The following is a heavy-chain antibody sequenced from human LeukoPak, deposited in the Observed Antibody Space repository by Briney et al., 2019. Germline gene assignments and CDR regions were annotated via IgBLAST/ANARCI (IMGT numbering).Heavy chain of an antibody. CDR3: ARARIAVAGT. J-gene: IGHJ4*02. CDR2: INHSGST. V-gene: IGHV4-34*01. D-gene: IGHD6-19*01. Sequence: PSETLSPTCAVYGGSFSGYYWSWIRQPPGKGLEWIGEINHSGSTNYNPSLKSRVTIPVDTSKNQLSLKLSSVTAADTAVYYCARARIAVAGTWGQGTLVTVSS. CDR1: GGSFSGYY.